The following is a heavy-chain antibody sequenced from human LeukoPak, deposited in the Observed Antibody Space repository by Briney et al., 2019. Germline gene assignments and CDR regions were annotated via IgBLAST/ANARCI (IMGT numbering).Heavy chain of an antibody. J-gene: IGHJ6*02. V-gene: IGHV3-23*01. D-gene: IGHD2-2*01. CDR3: AKAVGRIDCSVTSCYSGSYYYGMDV. CDR2: ISGSGGST. Sequence: GGSLRLSCAASGFTFSSYAMSWVRQAPGKGLEWVSVISGSGGSTDYADSVKGRVTISRDNSKNTLYLQMNSLRAEDTAVYYCAKAVGRIDCSVTSCYSGSYYYGMDVWGQGTTVTVSS. CDR1: GFTFSSYA.